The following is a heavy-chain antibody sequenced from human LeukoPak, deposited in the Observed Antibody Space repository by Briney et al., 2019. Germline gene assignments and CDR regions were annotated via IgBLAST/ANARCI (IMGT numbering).Heavy chain of an antibody. D-gene: IGHD5-12*01. CDR1: GFIFSSCA. Sequence: GGSLRLSCATSGFIFSSCAMSWVRQAPGKGLEWVSVISGSGGSTNYAESVKGRFTISRDNSKNTLYLQMNSLRVEDTAVYYCAKHRGGDGGYPFDYWGQGTLVTVSS. V-gene: IGHV3-23*01. CDR2: ISGSGGST. CDR3: AKHRGGDGGYPFDY. J-gene: IGHJ4*02.